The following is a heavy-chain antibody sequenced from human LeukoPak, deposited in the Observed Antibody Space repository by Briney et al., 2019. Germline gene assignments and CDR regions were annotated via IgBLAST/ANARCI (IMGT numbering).Heavy chain of an antibody. Sequence: GGSLRLSCAASGFTFSVAAMTWVRQAPGKGLEWVSLIGASGESTYYADSVKGRFTISRDKSKNTLSLQMNSLRVEDTAMYFCAKDIQLSTWGLGTMVTVSS. J-gene: IGHJ3*01. V-gene: IGHV3-23*01. D-gene: IGHD5-24*01. CDR3: AKDIQLST. CDR1: GFTFSVAA. CDR2: IGASGEST.